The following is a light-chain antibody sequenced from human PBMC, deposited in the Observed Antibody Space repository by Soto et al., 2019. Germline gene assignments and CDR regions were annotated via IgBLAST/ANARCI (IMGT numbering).Light chain of an antibody. V-gene: IGKV4-1*01. CDR1: QSVLYSSNNKNY. CDR3: QQYYSTPLT. Sequence: DIVMTQSPDSLAVSLGERATINCKSSQSVLYSSNNKNYLAWYQQKPGQPPKLLIYWASTRESGVPDRFSGSGSGTDGTLTISSLQAEDGAVYYCQQYYSTPLTFGGGTKVEIK. J-gene: IGKJ4*01. CDR2: WAS.